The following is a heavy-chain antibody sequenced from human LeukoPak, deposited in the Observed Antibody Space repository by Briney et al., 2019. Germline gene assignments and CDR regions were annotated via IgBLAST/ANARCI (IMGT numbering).Heavy chain of an antibody. V-gene: IGHV3-66*03. Sequence: GGSLRLSCAASEFIVSINYMTWVRQAPGKGLEWVSLIYSRGDTKYADSVKGRFTISRDNSKNTLYLQMNSLRAEDTAVYYCAKDQAPYDFWSGYHDYWGQGTLVTVSS. CDR1: EFIVSINY. J-gene: IGHJ4*02. CDR2: IYSRGDT. D-gene: IGHD3-3*01. CDR3: AKDQAPYDFWSGYHDY.